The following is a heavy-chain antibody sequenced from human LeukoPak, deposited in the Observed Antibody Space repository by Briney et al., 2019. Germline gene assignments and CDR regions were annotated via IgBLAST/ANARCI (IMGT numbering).Heavy chain of an antibody. CDR2: ISGNVGST. CDR1: GFTFSNYA. Sequence: GGSLRLSCAASGFTFSNYAMTWVRQAPGKGLEWVSTISGNVGSTYYADSVKGRFTISSDNSKNTLYLQMNSLRAEDTAVYYCAKDLGYCSVASCFFDYWGQGNLVTVSS. D-gene: IGHD2-15*01. J-gene: IGHJ4*02. V-gene: IGHV3-23*01. CDR3: AKDLGYCSVASCFFDY.